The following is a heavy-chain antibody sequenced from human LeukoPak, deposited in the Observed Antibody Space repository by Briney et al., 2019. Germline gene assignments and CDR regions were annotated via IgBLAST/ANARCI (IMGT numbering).Heavy chain of an antibody. J-gene: IGHJ1*01. Sequence: SETLSLTCAVYGGSFSGYYWGWIRQPPGKGLEWIGEINHSGSTNYNPSLKSRVTISVDTSKNQFSLKLSSVTAADTAVYYCARRGRGYSSGSVRGYFQHWGQGTLVTVSS. CDR1: GGSFSGYY. CDR3: ARRGRGYSSGSVRGYFQH. D-gene: IGHD6-25*01. V-gene: IGHV4-34*01. CDR2: INHSGST.